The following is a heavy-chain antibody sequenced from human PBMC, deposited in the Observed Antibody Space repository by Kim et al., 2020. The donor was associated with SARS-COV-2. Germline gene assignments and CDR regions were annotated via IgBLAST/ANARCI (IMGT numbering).Heavy chain of an antibody. D-gene: IGHD3-22*01. CDR3: ARDDPITMIVVVGRFDY. V-gene: IGHV1-2*02. J-gene: IGHJ4*02. Sequence: QGRVTMTRDTSISTAYMELSRLRSDDTAVYYCARDDPITMIVVVGRFDYWGQGTLVTVSS.